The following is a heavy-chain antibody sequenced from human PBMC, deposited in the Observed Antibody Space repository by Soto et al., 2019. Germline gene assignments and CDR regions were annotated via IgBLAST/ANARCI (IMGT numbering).Heavy chain of an antibody. CDR3: ARHNGYGAWFDP. Sequence: TSETLSLTCIVSGGSISSSSYYWGWIRQPPGKGLEWIGSIYYSGSTYYNPSLKSRVTISVDTSKNQFSLKLSSVTAADTAVFYCARHNGYGAWFDPWGQGTLVTVSS. V-gene: IGHV4-39*01. CDR2: IYYSGST. D-gene: IGHD5-12*01. CDR1: GGSISSSSYY. J-gene: IGHJ5*02.